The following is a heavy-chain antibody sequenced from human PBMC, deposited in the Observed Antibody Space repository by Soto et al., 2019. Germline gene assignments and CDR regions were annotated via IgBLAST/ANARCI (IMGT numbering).Heavy chain of an antibody. CDR1: GGSISSGGYY. CDR2: IYYSGST. CDR3: ARDGRYCTNGVCFMFDP. D-gene: IGHD2-8*01. V-gene: IGHV4-31*03. J-gene: IGHJ5*02. Sequence: SETLSLTCTVSGGSISSGGYYWSWIRQHPGKGLEWIGYIYYSGSTYYNPSLKSRVTISVDTSKNQFSLKLSSVTAADTAVYYCARDGRYCTNGVCFMFDPWGQGTLVTVSS.